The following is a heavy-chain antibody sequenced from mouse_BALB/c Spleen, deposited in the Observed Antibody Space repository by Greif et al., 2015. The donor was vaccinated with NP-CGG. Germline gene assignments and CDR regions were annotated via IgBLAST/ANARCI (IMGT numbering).Heavy chain of an antibody. V-gene: IGHV1S29*02. CDR2: IYPYNGGT. D-gene: IGHD3-1*01. Sequence: EVQLQQSGPELVKPGASVKISCKASGYTFTDYNMHWVKQSHGKSLEWIGYIYPYNGGTGYNQKFKSKATLTVDNSSSTAYMELRSLTSEDSAVYYCARSGGPYFDYWGQGTTLTVSS. J-gene: IGHJ2*01. CDR1: GYTFTDYN. CDR3: ARSGGPYFDY.